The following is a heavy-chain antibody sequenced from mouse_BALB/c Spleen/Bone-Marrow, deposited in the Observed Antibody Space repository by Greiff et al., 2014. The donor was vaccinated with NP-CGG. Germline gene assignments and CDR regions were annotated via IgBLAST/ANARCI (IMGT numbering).Heavy chain of an antibody. CDR1: GYSFTGYY. Sequence: EVQLQQSGPELVKPGASVKISCKASGYSFTGYYMHWVKQSHVKSLEWIGRINPYNGATSYNQNFKVKASLTVDKSSSTAYMELHSLTSEDSAVYYCAKNYRYDGALDYCGQGTSVTVSS. V-gene: IGHV1-31*01. J-gene: IGHJ4*01. CDR2: INPYNGAT. D-gene: IGHD2-14*01. CDR3: AKNYRYDGALDY.